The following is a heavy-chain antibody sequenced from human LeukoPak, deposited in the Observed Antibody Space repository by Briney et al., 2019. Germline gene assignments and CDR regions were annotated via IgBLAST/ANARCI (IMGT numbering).Heavy chain of an antibody. J-gene: IGHJ4*02. V-gene: IGHV3-53*01. Sequence: GGSLRLSCAVSGFTVSSNYMSWVRQAPGKGLEWVSVIYTGGTTYYADTVKGRFTISRDNSKNTLYLQMNSLRAEDTAVYYCARDGDDTSGYFSPFDYWGQGTLVTVSS. CDR3: ARDGDDTSGYFSPFDY. CDR2: IYTGGTT. CDR1: GFTVSSNY. D-gene: IGHD3-22*01.